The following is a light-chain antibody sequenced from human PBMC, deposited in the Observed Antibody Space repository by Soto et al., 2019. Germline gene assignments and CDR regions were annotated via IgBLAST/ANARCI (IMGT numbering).Light chain of an antibody. CDR3: HQRQSWPRT. J-gene: IGKJ1*01. CDR1: QYVGTR. CDR2: YMS. Sequence: EIVLTQSPATLSSSPGETATLSCRASQYVGTRLAWYQHKPGQAPRLLIYYMSKRATGIPARFSGSGSGTDFTLTISNLAPEDFGVYYCHQRQSWPRTFGQGTEVDIK. V-gene: IGKV3-11*01.